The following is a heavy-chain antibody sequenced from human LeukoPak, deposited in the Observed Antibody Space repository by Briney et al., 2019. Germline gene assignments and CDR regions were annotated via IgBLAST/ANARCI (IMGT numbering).Heavy chain of an antibody. V-gene: IGHV4-30-4*08. CDR3: ARHTVWSGSIDY. CDR2: IYYSGST. J-gene: IGHJ4*02. D-gene: IGHD3-3*01. CDR1: GGSISSGDYY. Sequence: PSETLSLTCTVSGGSISSGDYYWSWIRQPPGKGLEWIGYIYYSGSTYYNPSLKSRVTISIDRSENQFSLNLNSVTAADTAIYYCARHTVWSGSIDYWGQGTLVTVSS.